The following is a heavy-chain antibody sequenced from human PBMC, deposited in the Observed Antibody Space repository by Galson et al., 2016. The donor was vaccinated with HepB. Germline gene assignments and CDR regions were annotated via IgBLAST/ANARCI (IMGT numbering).Heavy chain of an antibody. CDR3: ARSGEPS. CDR2: INRDGIEK. CDR1: GFTFSSYW. V-gene: IGHV3-7*01. Sequence: SLRLSCATSGFTFSSYWMTWVRQAPGKGLEWVANINRDGIEKYYVGSVEGRFTISRDNAKKSLYLQMDSLRAEDTAVYYCARSGEPSWGQGTLVTVSS. J-gene: IGHJ5*02. D-gene: IGHD4-17*01.